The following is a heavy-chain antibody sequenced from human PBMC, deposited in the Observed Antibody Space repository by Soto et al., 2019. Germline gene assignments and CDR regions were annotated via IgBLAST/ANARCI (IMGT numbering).Heavy chain of an antibody. CDR3: ANIEEYYDFWSGYYTLYVMDV. CDR2: ISGSGGST. J-gene: IGHJ6*02. Sequence: GGSLRLSCAASGFTVSSYAMSWVRQAPGKELEWVSAISGSGGSTYYADSVKGRFTISRDNSKNTLYLQMNSLRAEDTAVYYCANIEEYYDFWSGYYTLYVMDVWGQGSTVTVSS. CDR1: GFTVSSYA. V-gene: IGHV3-23*01. D-gene: IGHD3-3*01.